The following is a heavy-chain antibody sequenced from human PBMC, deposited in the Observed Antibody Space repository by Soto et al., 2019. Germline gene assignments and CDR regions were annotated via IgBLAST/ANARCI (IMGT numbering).Heavy chain of an antibody. CDR1: GFTVSSNY. J-gene: IGHJ4*02. CDR3: ARAGRLDLFDY. Sequence: EVQLVESGGGLIQPGGSLRLSCAASGFTVSSNYMSWVRQAPGKGLEWVSVIYSGSSTYYADSVKGRFTISRDNSKNTLYLQMNSLRAEHTAVYYCARAGRLDLFDYWGQGTLVTVSS. D-gene: IGHD1-1*01. CDR2: IYSGSST. V-gene: IGHV3-53*01.